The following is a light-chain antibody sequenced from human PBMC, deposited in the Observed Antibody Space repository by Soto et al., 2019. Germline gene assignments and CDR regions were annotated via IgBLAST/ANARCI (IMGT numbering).Light chain of an antibody. V-gene: IGKV3-15*01. CDR1: QSVSSN. J-gene: IGKJ5*01. CDR3: QQYNNWS. Sequence: EIVMTQSPPTLSVSPGEKDTLSCRASQSVSSNLAWYQQKPGQAPRLLIYGASTRATGIPARFSGSGSGTEFTLTISSLQSEDFAVYYCQQYNNWSFGQGTRLEIK. CDR2: GAS.